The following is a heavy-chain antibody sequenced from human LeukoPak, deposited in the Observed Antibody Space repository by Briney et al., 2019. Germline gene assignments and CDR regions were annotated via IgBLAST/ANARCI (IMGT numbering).Heavy chain of an antibody. V-gene: IGHV1-69*01. CDR2: IIPIFGTA. J-gene: IGHJ4*02. CDR3: ARAEILTFGGVIDPTPPWGFDY. Sequence: SVKVSCKASGGTFSSYAISWVRQAPGQGLEWMGGIIPIFGTANYAQKFQGRVTITADESTSTAYMELSSLRSEDTAVYYCARAEILTFGGVIDPTPPWGFDYWGQGTLVTVSS. D-gene: IGHD3-16*02. CDR1: GGTFSSYA.